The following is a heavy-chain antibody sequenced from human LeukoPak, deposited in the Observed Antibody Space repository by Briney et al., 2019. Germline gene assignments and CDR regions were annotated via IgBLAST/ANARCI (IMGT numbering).Heavy chain of an antibody. D-gene: IGHD5-18*01. Sequence: GGSLRLSCAASGFTLSSYWMSWVRQAPGKGLEWVANIKQDGSEKYYVDSVKGRFTISRDNAKNSLYLQMNSLRAEDTAVYYCARVSYGVDYWGQGTLVTVSS. CDR3: ARVSYGVDY. V-gene: IGHV3-7*01. CDR2: IKQDGSEK. CDR1: GFTLSSYW. J-gene: IGHJ4*02.